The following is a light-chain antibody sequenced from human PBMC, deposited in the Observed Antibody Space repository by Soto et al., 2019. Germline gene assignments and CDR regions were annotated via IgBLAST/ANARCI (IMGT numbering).Light chain of an antibody. J-gene: IGLJ3*02. CDR2: GNR. V-gene: IGLV1-40*01. CDR1: NSNLGAGYD. CDR3: ASWDATLSGWV. Sequence: QSVLTQPPSVSGAPGQRVTISCTGNNSNLGAGYDVHWYQQLPGAAPKLVIFGNRNRPSGVPERFSGSKSGTSASLAIIGLQAEDEADYFCASWDATLSGWVFGGGTKLTVL.